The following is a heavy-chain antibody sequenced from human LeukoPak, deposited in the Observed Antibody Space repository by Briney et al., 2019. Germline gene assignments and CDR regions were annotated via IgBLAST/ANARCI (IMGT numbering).Heavy chain of an antibody. Sequence: GGSLRLSCEASGFSFTNTWMSWVRQAPGKGLELVGRVKSKADDRTTDYPAPVQGRFTISRDDSNNTVSLQMNSLKPEDIAVYYCATEGGSGSYYGDDAFDMWGQGTMVTVSS. CDR3: ATEGGSGSYYGDDAFDM. CDR2: VKSKADDRTT. CDR1: GFSFTNTW. V-gene: IGHV3-15*01. J-gene: IGHJ3*02. D-gene: IGHD3-10*01.